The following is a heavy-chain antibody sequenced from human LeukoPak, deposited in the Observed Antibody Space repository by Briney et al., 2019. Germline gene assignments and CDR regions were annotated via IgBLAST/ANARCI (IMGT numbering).Heavy chain of an antibody. V-gene: IGHV3-66*01. J-gene: IGHJ4*02. CDR2: IYSGGST. CDR3: ARTYYYDSSGYLGPDY. Sequence: GGSLRLSCAASGFTFSSNYMSWVRKAPGKGLEWVSVIYSGGSTYYADSVKGRFTISRDNSKNTLYLQMNSLRAEDTAVYYCARTYYYDSSGYLGPDYWGQGTLVTVSS. CDR1: GFTFSSNY. D-gene: IGHD3-22*01.